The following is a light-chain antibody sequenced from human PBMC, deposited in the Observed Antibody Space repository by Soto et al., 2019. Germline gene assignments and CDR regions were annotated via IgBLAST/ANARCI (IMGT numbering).Light chain of an antibody. Sequence: QSVLTQPPSASGSPGQSVTISCTGTSSDVGGYHYVSWYQHHPGKAPKLMIYDVSKRPSGVPDRFSGSKSGNTASLTVSGLQAEDEADYYCSSYAGSNNVVFGGGTKLTVL. J-gene: IGLJ2*01. CDR1: SSDVGGYHY. CDR3: SSYAGSNNVV. CDR2: DVS. V-gene: IGLV2-8*01.